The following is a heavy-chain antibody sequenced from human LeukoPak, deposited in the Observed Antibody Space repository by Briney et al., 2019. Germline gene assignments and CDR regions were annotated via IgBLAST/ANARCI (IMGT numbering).Heavy chain of an antibody. CDR1: GGTFNSYT. V-gene: IGHV1-69*05. CDR3: ASSFITIFGVVQGFGYMDV. D-gene: IGHD3-3*01. CDR2: IIPIFGTT. J-gene: IGHJ6*03. Sequence: REASVKVSCKASGGTFNSYTISWVRQAPGQGLEWMGGIIPIFGTTNYAQKFQGRVTITTDESTSTAYMELSSLRSEDTAVYYCASSFITIFGVVQGFGYMDVWGKGTTVTVSS.